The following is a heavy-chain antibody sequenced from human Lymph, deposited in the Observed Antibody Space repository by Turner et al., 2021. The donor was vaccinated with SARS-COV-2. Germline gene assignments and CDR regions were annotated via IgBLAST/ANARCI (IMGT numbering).Heavy chain of an antibody. Sequence: QVQLVESGGGVVQPGRSLRLSCAASGFTFRGYGMHWVRQDPGKGLEWVAVISYDGSNKYYADSVEGRFTISRDNSKNTLFLQMNSLRAEDTAVYYCAKMGGVYCSGGNCYSGRLDYWGQGTLVTVSS. CDR1: GFTFRGYG. CDR2: ISYDGSNK. CDR3: AKMGGVYCSGGNCYSGRLDY. D-gene: IGHD2-15*01. V-gene: IGHV3-30*18. J-gene: IGHJ4*02.